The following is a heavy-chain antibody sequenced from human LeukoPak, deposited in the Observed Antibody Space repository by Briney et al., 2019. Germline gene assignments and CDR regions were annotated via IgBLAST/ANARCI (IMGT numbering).Heavy chain of an antibody. Sequence: GGSLRLSCVASRFSLTNYGMAWVRQAPGGGLEWVATITARGDVAYCADSVDSRFTFSRDHSKNILYLQMDSLRAEDTALYYCAKGNSVVRATSFDSWGQGTLVTVSS. CDR3: AKGNSVVRATSFDS. J-gene: IGHJ4*02. CDR2: ITARGDVA. D-gene: IGHD3-10*01. V-gene: IGHV3-23*01. CDR1: RFSLTNYG.